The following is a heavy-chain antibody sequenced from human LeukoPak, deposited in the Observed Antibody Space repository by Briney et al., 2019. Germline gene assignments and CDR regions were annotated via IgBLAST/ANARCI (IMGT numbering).Heavy chain of an antibody. CDR2: IYYSGST. J-gene: IGHJ4*02. Sequence: SQTLSLTCTVSGGSISSGGYYWSWVRQHPGKGLEWIGHIYYSGSTYYNPSLKSRVTISVDTSKNQFSLKLSSVTAADTAVYYCAREVRGYSYGLYYFDYWGQGTLVTVSP. V-gene: IGHV4-31*03. CDR1: GGSISSGGYY. D-gene: IGHD5-18*01. CDR3: AREVRGYSYGLYYFDY.